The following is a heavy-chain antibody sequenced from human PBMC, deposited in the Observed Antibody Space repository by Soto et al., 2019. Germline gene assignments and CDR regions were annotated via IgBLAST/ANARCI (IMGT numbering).Heavy chain of an antibody. CDR3: ARFRRNYFDY. V-gene: IGHV4-59*01. CDR2: INYVGRTS. CDR1: GDSMSGFY. Sequence: ETLSLTCTVSGDSMSGFYWSWIRQTPGKGLEWIGYINYVGRTSYYSPSLQSRVTISLDSSKNQFSLILSSVTAADTAVYFCARFRRNYFDYWGQGTQVTVSS. J-gene: IGHJ4*02. D-gene: IGHD3-10*01.